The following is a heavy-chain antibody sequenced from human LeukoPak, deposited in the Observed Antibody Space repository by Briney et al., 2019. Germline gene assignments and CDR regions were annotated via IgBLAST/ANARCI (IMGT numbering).Heavy chain of an antibody. Sequence: PGGSLRLSCAASGFTFSGSAMHWVRQASGKGLEWVGRIRSKTNSYATAYAASVKGRFTISRDDSKNTAYLQMNSLKTEDTAVYYCTRSSTAGTGDFDYWGQGTLVTVSS. J-gene: IGHJ4*02. CDR2: IRSKTNSYAT. V-gene: IGHV3-73*01. CDR3: TRSSTAGTGDFDY. CDR1: GFTFSGSA. D-gene: IGHD6-19*01.